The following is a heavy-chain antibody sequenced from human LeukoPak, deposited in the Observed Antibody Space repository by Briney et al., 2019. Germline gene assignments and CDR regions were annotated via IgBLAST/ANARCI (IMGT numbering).Heavy chain of an antibody. D-gene: IGHD3-3*01. J-gene: IGHJ4*02. CDR1: GYTLTELS. Sequence: ASVKVSCKVSGYTLTELSMHWVRQAPGKGLEWMGGFDPEDGETIYAQKFQGRVTMTEDTSTDTAYMELSSLRSEDTAVYYCATAFIGPSWSGSVDYWGQGTLVTVSS. CDR3: ATAFIGPSWSGSVDY. CDR2: FDPEDGET. V-gene: IGHV1-24*01.